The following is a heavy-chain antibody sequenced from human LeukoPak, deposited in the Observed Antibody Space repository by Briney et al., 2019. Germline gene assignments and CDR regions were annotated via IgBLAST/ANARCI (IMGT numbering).Heavy chain of an antibody. Sequence: RESGPALVKPTQTLTLTCTFSGFSLSTSGMCVSWIRQPPGKALEWLARIDWDDDKYDSTSPKTRLTISKDTSKNQVVLTMTNMDPVDTATYYCVHSYYYGSGTPYFDYWGQGTLVTVSS. CDR3: VHSYYYGSGTPYFDY. J-gene: IGHJ4*02. D-gene: IGHD3-10*01. V-gene: IGHV2-70*11. CDR2: IDWDDDK. CDR1: GFSLSTSGMC.